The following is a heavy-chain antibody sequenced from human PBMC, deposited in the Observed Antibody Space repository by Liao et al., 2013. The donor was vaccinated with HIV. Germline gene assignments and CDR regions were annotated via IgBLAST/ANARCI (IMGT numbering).Heavy chain of an antibody. Sequence: QLYLQESGSGLVKPSQNLSLTCGASRGSMAGNAWTWIRQPPGKGLEWIGYIYHNGNAYYNPALRGRVAISIDRSKSQFSLKVNSVSAADTAVYYCGFGNGDDMRVWGPGTLVTVSS. CDR1: RGSMAGNA. J-gene: IGHJ3*01. D-gene: IGHD3-22*01. V-gene: IGHV4-30-2*01. CDR3: GFGNGDDMRV. CDR2: IYHNGNA.